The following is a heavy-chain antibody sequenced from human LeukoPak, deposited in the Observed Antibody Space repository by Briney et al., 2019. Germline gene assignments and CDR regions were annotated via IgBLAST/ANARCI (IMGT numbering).Heavy chain of an antibody. D-gene: IGHD6-13*01. CDR3: ARDGTAPGLYFDL. CDR2: IRQDGNEK. Sequence: PGGSLRLSCAVSGFTFSSYWMNWVRQAPGKGLEWVASIRQDGNEKSYVDSVKGRFTISRDNTKDSLYLQIDSLRAEDTAMYFCARDGTAPGLYFDLWGRGTLVTVSS. V-gene: IGHV3-7*01. CDR1: GFTFSSYW. J-gene: IGHJ4*01.